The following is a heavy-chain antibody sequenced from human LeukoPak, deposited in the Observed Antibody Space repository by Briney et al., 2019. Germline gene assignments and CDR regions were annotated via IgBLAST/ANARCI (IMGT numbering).Heavy chain of an antibody. CDR2: IYTSGST. V-gene: IGHV4-4*07. CDR1: GGSISSYY. CDR3: ARGRTTYYYDSSDPYFDY. D-gene: IGHD3-22*01. Sequence: SETLSLTCTVSGGSISSYYWSWIRQPAGKGLEWIGRIYTSGSTYYNPSLKSRVTISVDTSKNQFSLKLSSVTAADTAVYYCARGRTTYYYDSSDPYFDYWGQGTLVTVSS. J-gene: IGHJ4*02.